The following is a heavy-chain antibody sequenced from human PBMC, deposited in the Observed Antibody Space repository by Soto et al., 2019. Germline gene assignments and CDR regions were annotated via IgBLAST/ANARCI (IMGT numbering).Heavy chain of an antibody. CDR1: GFTFSSYS. D-gene: IGHD6-13*01. CDR2: ISSSSSYI. J-gene: IGHJ3*02. Sequence: EVQLVESGGGLVKPGGSLRLSCAASGFTFSSYSMNWVRQAPGKGLEWVSSISSSSSYIYYSDSVKGRFTISRDNAMNSLYLQMNSLGAADTAVYYCAGTPGRAAADACCIWGQGTMVTGSS. V-gene: IGHV3-21*01. CDR3: AGTPGRAAADACCI.